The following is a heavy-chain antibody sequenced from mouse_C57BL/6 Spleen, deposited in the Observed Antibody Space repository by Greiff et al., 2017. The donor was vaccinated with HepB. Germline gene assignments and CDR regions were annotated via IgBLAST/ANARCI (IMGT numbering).Heavy chain of an antibody. CDR2: IDPEDGET. Sequence: EVHLVESGAELVKPGASVKLSCTASGFNIKDYYMHWVKQRTEQGLEWIGRIDPEDGETKYAPKFQGKATITADTSSNTAYLQLSSLTSEDTAVYYCATYGSSPAWFAYWGQGTLVTVSA. CDR3: ATYGSSPAWFAY. V-gene: IGHV14-2*01. CDR1: GFNIKDYY. J-gene: IGHJ3*01. D-gene: IGHD1-1*01.